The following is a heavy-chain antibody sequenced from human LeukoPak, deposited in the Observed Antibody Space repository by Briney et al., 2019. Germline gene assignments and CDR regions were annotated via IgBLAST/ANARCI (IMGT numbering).Heavy chain of an antibody. CDR2: IYYSGST. V-gene: IGHV4-39*01. CDR3: ARYNYDFWSGYYGAPYN. CDR1: GGSISSSSYY. Sequence: SETLSLTCTVSGGSISSSSYYWGWIRQPPGKGLEWIGSIYYSGSTYYNPSLKSRVTISVDTSKNQFSLKLSSVTAADTAVYYCARYNYDFWSGYYGAPYNWGQGTLVTVSS. J-gene: IGHJ4*02. D-gene: IGHD3-3*01.